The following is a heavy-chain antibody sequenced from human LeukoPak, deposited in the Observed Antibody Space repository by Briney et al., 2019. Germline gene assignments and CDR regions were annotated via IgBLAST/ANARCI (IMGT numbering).Heavy chain of an antibody. D-gene: IGHD3-22*01. V-gene: IGHV1-2*02. CDR3: ARSADYYDSSGIRYYFDY. CDR2: INPNSGGT. Sequence: GASVKVSCKASGYTFTGYYMHWVRQAPGQGLEWMGWINPNSGGTNYAQKFQGRVTMTRDTSISTAYMELSRLRSDDTAVYYCARSADYYDSSGIRYYFDYWGQGTLVTVSS. CDR1: GYTFTGYY. J-gene: IGHJ4*02.